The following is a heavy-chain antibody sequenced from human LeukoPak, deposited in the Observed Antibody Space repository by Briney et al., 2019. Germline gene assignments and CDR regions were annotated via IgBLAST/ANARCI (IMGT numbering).Heavy chain of an antibody. CDR1: GYTFTSYY. V-gene: IGHV1-46*01. D-gene: IGHD3-16*02. CDR2: INPSGGST. CDR3: ARALSLVDY. J-gene: IGHJ4*02. Sequence: ASVKVSCKASGYTFTSYYMHWVRQAPGQGLEWKGIINPSGGSTSYAQKYQGRVTMTRDMSTSTVYMELSSLRSEDTAVYYCARALSLVDYWGQGTLVTVSS.